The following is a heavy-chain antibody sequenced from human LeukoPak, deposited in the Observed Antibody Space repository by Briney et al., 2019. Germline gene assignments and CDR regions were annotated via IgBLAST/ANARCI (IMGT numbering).Heavy chain of an antibody. CDR1: GFTFSSYS. CDR2: ISSNSSYI. CDR3: ARVLIGSELLFYYYYMDV. D-gene: IGHD1-26*01. J-gene: IGHJ6*03. V-gene: IGHV3-21*01. Sequence: PGGSLRLSCAASGFTFSSYSMNWVRQAPGKGLEWVSSISSNSSYIYYADSVKGRFTISRDNAKNSLYLQMNSLRAEDTAVYYCARVLIGSELLFYYYYMDVWGKGTTVTVSS.